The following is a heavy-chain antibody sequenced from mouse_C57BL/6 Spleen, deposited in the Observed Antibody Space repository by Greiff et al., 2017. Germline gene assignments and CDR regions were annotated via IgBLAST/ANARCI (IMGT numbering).Heavy chain of an antibody. CDR3: ARIYYYGSSSYYYAMDY. Sequence: EVQGVESGGGLVKPGGSLKLSCAASGFTFSSYAMSWVRQTPEKRLEWVATISDGGSYTYYPDNVKGRFTISRDNAKNNLYLQMSHLKSEDTAMYYCARIYYYGSSSYYYAMDYWGQGTSVTVSS. CDR2: ISDGGSYT. V-gene: IGHV5-4*01. J-gene: IGHJ4*01. D-gene: IGHD1-1*01. CDR1: GFTFSSYA.